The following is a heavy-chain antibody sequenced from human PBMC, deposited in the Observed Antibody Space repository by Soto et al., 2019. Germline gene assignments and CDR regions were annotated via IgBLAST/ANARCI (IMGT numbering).Heavy chain of an antibody. J-gene: IGHJ4*02. Sequence: PCGSLRLSCAASGFSFSTYWMLWVRQAPGKGLMWVSRISTYVGITNVEGRFTISRDNAKNTLYLQMNSLGAEDTAVYYCARAKTLNGEYLEYWGQGNMFSFS. V-gene: IGHV3-74*01. CDR2: ISTYVGIT. CDR1: GFSFSTYW. D-gene: IGHD3-10*01. CDR3: ARAKTLNGEYLEY.